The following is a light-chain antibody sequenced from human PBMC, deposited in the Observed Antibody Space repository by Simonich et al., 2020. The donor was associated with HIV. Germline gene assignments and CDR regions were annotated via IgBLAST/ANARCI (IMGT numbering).Light chain of an antibody. CDR1: RSNIGSYT. J-gene: IGLJ2*01. CDR3: AAWDDSLNGVV. V-gene: IGLV1-44*01. CDR2: RNN. Sequence: QSVLTQPPSASGTPGQRVTISCSGSRSNIGSYTVNWYQQLPGTAPKLLIYRNNQRPSGVPDRFSGSKSGTSASLAISGLQSEDEADYYCAAWDDSLNGVVFGGGTKLTVL.